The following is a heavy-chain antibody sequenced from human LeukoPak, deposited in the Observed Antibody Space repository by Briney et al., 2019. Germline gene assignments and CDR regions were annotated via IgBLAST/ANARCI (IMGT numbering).Heavy chain of an antibody. CDR2: ISYDGSNK. J-gene: IGHJ4*02. CDR3: ATATYYYDSSGYPSPFDY. Sequence: GGSLRLSCAASGFTFSSYGMHWVRQAPSKGLEWVAVISYDGSNKYYADSVKGRFTISRDNSKNTLYLQMNSLRAEDTAVYYCATATYYYDSSGYPSPFDYWGQGTLVTVSS. CDR1: GFTFSSYG. D-gene: IGHD3-22*01. V-gene: IGHV3-30*03.